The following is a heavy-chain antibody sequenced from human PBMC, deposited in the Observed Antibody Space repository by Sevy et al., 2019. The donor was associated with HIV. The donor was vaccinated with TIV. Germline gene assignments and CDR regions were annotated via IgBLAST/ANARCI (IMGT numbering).Heavy chain of an antibody. CDR2: IWYDGSNK. CDR1: RFIFSDYH. V-gene: IGHV3-33*08. J-gene: IGHJ6*02. CDR3: ARGWIVGLDRTYCTNRVCSPYYYYGMDV. D-gene: IGHD2-8*01. Sequence: GGSLRLSCAASRFIFSDYHMNWIRQAPGKGLEWVAVIWYDGSNKYYADSVKGRFTISRDNSKNTLYLQMNSLRAEDTAVYYCARGWIVGLDRTYCTNRVCSPYYYYGMDVWGQGTTVTVSS.